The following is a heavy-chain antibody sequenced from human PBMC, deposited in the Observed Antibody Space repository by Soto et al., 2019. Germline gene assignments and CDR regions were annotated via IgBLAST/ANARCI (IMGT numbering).Heavy chain of an antibody. Sequence: QVQLVQSGAEVKKPGSSVKVSCKASGGTFSSYAISWVRQAPGQGLEWMGGIIPIFGTANYAQKFQGRVTITADKYTSTAYMERSSLRSEDTAVYYCARGITMVRGVTLLNYGMDVWGQGTTVTVSS. J-gene: IGHJ6*02. CDR2: IIPIFGTA. V-gene: IGHV1-69*06. CDR3: ARGITMVRGVTLLNYGMDV. CDR1: GGTFSSYA. D-gene: IGHD3-10*01.